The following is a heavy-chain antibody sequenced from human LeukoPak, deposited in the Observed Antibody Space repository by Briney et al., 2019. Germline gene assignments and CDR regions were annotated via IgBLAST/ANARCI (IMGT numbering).Heavy chain of an antibody. CDR2: IEGDGSLK. V-gene: IGHV3-7*01. Sequence: PGGSLRLSCAASGFTFSSYWMTWVRQAPGKGLEWVANIEGDGSLKYYVDSVKGRFTISRDNAKNSLYLQMNSLSAEDTAVYYCTRDSNYHDRSAYYDVFDIWGQGTMVTVSS. J-gene: IGHJ3*02. CDR1: GFTFSSYW. D-gene: IGHD3-22*01. CDR3: TRDSNYHDRSAYYDVFDI.